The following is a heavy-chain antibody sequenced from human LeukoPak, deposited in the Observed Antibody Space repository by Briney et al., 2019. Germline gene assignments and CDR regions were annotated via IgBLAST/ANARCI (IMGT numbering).Heavy chain of an antibody. D-gene: IGHD2-8*01. CDR2: ISSNGGST. Sequence: PGGSLRLSCAASGFTFSSYAMHWVRQAPGKGLEYVSAISSNGGSTYYANSVKGRFTISRDNSKNTLYLQMGSLRAEDMAVYYCARGYCTNGVCSTDYWGQGTLVTVSS. V-gene: IGHV3-64*01. CDR1: GFTFSSYA. CDR3: ARGYCTNGVCSTDY. J-gene: IGHJ4*02.